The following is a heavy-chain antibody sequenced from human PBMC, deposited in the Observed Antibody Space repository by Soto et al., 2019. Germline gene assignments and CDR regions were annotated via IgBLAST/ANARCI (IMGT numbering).Heavy chain of an antibody. V-gene: IGHV2-5*01. CDR1: GFSLSTSGEG. CDR3: AHFSGYEQFDY. J-gene: IGHJ4*02. D-gene: IGHD5-12*01. Sequence: SGPTLVNPTQTLTLTCTFSGFSLSTSGEGVGLIRQPPGKALEWLAVIYWNDDKRYSPSLKTRLTITKDTSKNQVVLTMTNMDPVDTATYYCAHFSGYEQFDYWGQGTLVTVYS. CDR2: IYWNDDK.